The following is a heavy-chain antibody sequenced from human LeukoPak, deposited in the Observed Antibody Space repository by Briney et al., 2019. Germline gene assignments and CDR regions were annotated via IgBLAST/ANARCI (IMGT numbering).Heavy chain of an antibody. CDR1: GFTFSSYS. D-gene: IGHD3-16*02. J-gene: IGHJ3*02. CDR3: AREIHLGELSPPLGAFVI. V-gene: IGHV3-21*01. Sequence: GGSLRLSCAASGFTFSSYSMNWVRQAPGKGLGWVSSISSSSSYIYYADSVKGRFTISRDNAKNSLYLQINSLRAEDTAVYYCAREIHLGELSPPLGAFVIWGQGTMVTVSS. CDR2: ISSSSSYI.